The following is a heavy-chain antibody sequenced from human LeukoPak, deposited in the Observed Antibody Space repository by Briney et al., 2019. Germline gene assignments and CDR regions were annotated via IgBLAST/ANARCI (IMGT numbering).Heavy chain of an antibody. V-gene: IGHV1-2*06. Sequence: ASVKVSCKASGYTFTGYYMHWVRQAPGQGLEWMGRINPNSGGTNYAQKFQGRVTMTRDTSISTAYMELSRLRSDDTAVYYCAKLHSSSWYGGEYFQHWGQGTLVTVSS. D-gene: IGHD6-13*01. CDR2: INPNSGGT. CDR3: AKLHSSSWYGGEYFQH. CDR1: GYTFTGYY. J-gene: IGHJ1*01.